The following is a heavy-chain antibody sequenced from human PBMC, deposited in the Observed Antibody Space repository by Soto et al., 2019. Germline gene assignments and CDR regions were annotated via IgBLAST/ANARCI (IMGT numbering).Heavy chain of an antibody. D-gene: IGHD6-13*01. J-gene: IGHJ4*02. V-gene: IGHV4-34*01. CDR1: GGSFSGYY. Sequence: PSETLSLTCAVYGGSFSGYYWSWIRQPPGKGLEWIGEINHSGSTNYNPSLKSRVTISVDTSKSQFSLKLSSVTAADTAVYYCARGLAAISLWGQGTLVTVSS. CDR2: INHSGST. CDR3: ARGLAAISL.